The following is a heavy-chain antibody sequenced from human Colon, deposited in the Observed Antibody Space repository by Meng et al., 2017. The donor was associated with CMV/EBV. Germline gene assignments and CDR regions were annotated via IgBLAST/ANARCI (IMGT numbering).Heavy chain of an antibody. Sequence: ITMKELDTTEVQTTKPLTVTCSISGLSLNTLEVSVCWIRQPPGKVLEWLGVIYWDDNMSYSLYLKIRLTITKYISKSKIVFTMNNMDAVDTGTYYCEYSRGSIGWDFDYWGQGTLVTVSS. CDR3: EYSRGSIGWDFDY. CDR1: GLSLNTLEVS. D-gene: IGHD6-19*01. CDR2: IYWDDNM. V-gene: IGHV2-5*02. J-gene: IGHJ4*02.